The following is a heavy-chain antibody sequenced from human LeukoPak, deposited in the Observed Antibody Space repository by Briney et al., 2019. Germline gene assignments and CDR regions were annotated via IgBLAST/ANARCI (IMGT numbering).Heavy chain of an antibody. CDR2: INHSGST. J-gene: IGHJ4*02. V-gene: IGHV4-34*01. CDR1: GGSFSGYY. Sequence: SETLSLTCAVYGGSFSGYYWGWIRQPPGKGLEWIGEINHSGSTNYNPSLKSRVTISVDTSKNQFSLKLSSVTAADTAVYYCARGGWLQLRNLDYWGQGTLVTVSS. CDR3: ARGGWLQLRNLDY. D-gene: IGHD5-24*01.